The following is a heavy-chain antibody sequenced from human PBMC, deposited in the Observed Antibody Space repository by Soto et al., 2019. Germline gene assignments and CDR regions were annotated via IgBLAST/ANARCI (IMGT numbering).Heavy chain of an antibody. V-gene: IGHV1-69*06. CDR2: INPIFGTA. CDR3: ARDASGTYYYDSSGYYGPPPYYYGMDV. Sequence: ASVKVSCKASGGTFSSYALSWVRQAPGQGLEWMGGINPIFGTANYAQKFQGRVTITADKSTSTAYMELSSLRSEDTAVYYCARDASGTYYYDSSGYYGPPPYYYGMDVWGQGTTVTVSS. CDR1: GGTFSSYA. J-gene: IGHJ6*02. D-gene: IGHD3-22*01.